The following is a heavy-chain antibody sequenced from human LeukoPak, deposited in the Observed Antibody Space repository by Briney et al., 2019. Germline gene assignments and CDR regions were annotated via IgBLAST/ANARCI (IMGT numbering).Heavy chain of an antibody. Sequence: GGSLRLSCAASGFTFSSYSMNWVRQAPGKGLEWVSYISSSSSTIYYADSVKGRFTISRDNAKNSLYLQMNSLRAEDTAVYYCAKVYCSSTSCFDPWGQGTLVTVSS. V-gene: IGHV3-48*01. J-gene: IGHJ5*02. CDR2: ISSSSSTI. D-gene: IGHD2-2*01. CDR1: GFTFSSYS. CDR3: AKVYCSSTSCFDP.